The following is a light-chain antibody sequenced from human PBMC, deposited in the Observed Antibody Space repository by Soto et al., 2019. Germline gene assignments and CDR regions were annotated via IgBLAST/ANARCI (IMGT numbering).Light chain of an antibody. CDR3: ATWDDSRKGV. CDR2: RNN. J-gene: IGLJ1*01. Sequence: QSALTQPPSASGTPGQGVNISCSGRNSNIGSNYVYWYQPLPGTAPKLLIYRNNQRPSGVPDRFSGSKSGTSASLAISGPQPEDEATYYCATWDDSRKGVVGTGNKV. CDR1: NSNIGSNY. V-gene: IGLV1-47*01.